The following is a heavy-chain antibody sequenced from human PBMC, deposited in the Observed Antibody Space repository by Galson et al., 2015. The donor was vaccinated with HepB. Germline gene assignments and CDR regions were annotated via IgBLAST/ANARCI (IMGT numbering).Heavy chain of an antibody. CDR3: ARVGGSGRIWYFDY. D-gene: IGHD3-10*01. V-gene: IGHV3-48*04. J-gene: IGHJ4*02. CDR1: GFTFSSDS. Sequence: SLRLSCAASGFTFSSDSMNWVRQAPGKGLEWVSYISSSSSTIYYADSVKGRFTISRDNAKNSLYLQMNSLRAEDTAVYYCARVGGSGRIWYFDYWGQGTLVTVSS. CDR2: ISSSSSTI.